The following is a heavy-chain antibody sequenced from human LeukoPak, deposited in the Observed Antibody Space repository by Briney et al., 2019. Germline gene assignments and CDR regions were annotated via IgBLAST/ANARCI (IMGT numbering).Heavy chain of an antibody. Sequence: GGSLRLSCAASGFTFSSYWMNWVRQAPGKGLEWVANIKQDGGEKYYVDSVKGRFTISRDSAKNSLYLQMNSLRAEDTAVYYCARVDSSSWYGAFDIWGQGTMVTVSS. D-gene: IGHD6-13*01. V-gene: IGHV3-7*01. CDR2: IKQDGGEK. CDR1: GFTFSSYW. CDR3: ARVDSSSWYGAFDI. J-gene: IGHJ3*02.